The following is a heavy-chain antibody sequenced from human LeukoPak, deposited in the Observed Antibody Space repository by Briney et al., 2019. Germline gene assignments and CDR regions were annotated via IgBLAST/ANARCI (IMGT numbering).Heavy chain of an antibody. D-gene: IGHD7-27*01. Sequence: PSETLSLTCAVSGGSISSTEWYTRARQPPGQGLEWIGEIHHSGGTNYNVSLKSRVTISLDKSKNQFSLDLTSMTAADTAVYYCATRWVLTGEPYWGQGTLVTVSS. CDR3: ATRWVLTGEPY. CDR2: IHHSGGT. J-gene: IGHJ4*02. V-gene: IGHV4-4*02. CDR1: GGSISSTEW.